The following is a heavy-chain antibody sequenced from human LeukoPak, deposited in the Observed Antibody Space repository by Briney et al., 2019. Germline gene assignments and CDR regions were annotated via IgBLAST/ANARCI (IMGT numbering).Heavy chain of an antibody. D-gene: IGHD3-10*01. CDR3: ARDRGVRGIMDY. J-gene: IGHJ4*02. Sequence: PSETLSLTCTVSGDSFTSVTDYWAWIRQPPGKGLEWIATGDYSGGTYYNPSLESRVAISADMSKNQISLQLTSVTGADTAVYYCARDRGVRGIMDYWGQGILVTVSS. CDR1: GDSFTSVTDY. V-gene: IGHV4-39*07. CDR2: GDYSGGT.